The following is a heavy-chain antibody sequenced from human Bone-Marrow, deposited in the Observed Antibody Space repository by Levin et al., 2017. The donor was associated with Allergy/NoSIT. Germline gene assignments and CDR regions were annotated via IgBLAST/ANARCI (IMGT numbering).Heavy chain of an antibody. V-gene: IGHV2-70*17. CDR1: GFSLTDLGMR. CDR3: ARTRANAYNCLSH. CDR2: IDWDDTK. D-gene: IGHD5-24*01. Sequence: RASGPTLVKPTQTLTLTCTFSGFSLTDLGMRVSWIRQTPGKALEWLARIDWDDTKFYNASLKTRLTISKDTSKSQVMLTMTDMDPLDTGTYFCARTRANAYNCLSHWGQGTLVTVSS. J-gene: IGHJ4*02.